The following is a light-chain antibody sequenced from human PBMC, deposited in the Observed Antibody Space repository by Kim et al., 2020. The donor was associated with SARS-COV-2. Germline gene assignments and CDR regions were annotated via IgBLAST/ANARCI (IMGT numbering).Light chain of an antibody. CDR2: KSS. CDR3: LYYNNYPDH. J-gene: IGKJ2*01. CDR1: QSIGSW. Sequence: DIEMTQSPSTLSASVGDSVTITCRASQSIGSWLASYHQEPGRAPTLLLYKSSNLESGVLSRFIGRGSETDFNLTISGLQPDDVVTYYSLYYNNYPDHFGREPKRDIK. V-gene: IGKV1-5*03.